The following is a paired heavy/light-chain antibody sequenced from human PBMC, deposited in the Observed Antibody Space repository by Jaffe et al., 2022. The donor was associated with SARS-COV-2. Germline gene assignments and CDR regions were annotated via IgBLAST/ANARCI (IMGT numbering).Light chain of an antibody. CDR1: QSISSY. Sequence: DIQMTQSPSSLSASVGDRVTITCRASQSISSYLNWYHQKPGKAPKLLIYVASSLQSGVPSRFSGSGSGTDFTLTISSLQPEDFATYYCQQSYSTPYTFGQGTKLEIK. CDR3: QQSYSTPYT. J-gene: IGKJ2*01. V-gene: IGKV1-39*01. CDR2: VAS.
Heavy chain of an antibody. CDR3: ARDYYDSSGYYYEGWFDP. Sequence: QVQLVESGGGLVKPGGSLRLSCAASGFTFSDYFMSWIRQAPGKGLEWISYINSNGRTIYYADSVKGRFTISRDNAKNSLYLRMNSLRAEDTAVYYCARDYYDSSGYYYEGWFDPWGQGTLVTVSS. V-gene: IGHV3-11*01. J-gene: IGHJ5*02. D-gene: IGHD3-22*01. CDR2: INSNGRTI. CDR1: GFTFSDYF.